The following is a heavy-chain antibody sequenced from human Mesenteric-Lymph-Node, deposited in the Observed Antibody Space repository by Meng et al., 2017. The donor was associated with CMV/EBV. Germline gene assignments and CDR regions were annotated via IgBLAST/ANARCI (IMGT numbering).Heavy chain of an antibody. J-gene: IGHJ4*02. CDR2: IRYDGSDK. CDR1: GFTFSSYA. V-gene: IGHV3-30*02. CDR3: AKDLHPLLWFGEFPDY. Sequence: GESLKISCAASGFTFSSYAMSWVRQAPGKGLEWVAFIRYDGSDKYYADSLKGRFTISRDNSNNLYLQMNSLRTEDTAVYYCAKDLHPLLWFGEFPDYWGQGTLVTVSS. D-gene: IGHD3-10*01.